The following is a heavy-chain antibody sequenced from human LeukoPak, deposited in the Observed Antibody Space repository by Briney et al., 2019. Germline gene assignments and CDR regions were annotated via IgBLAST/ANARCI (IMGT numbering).Heavy chain of an antibody. Sequence: PSETLSLTCTVSGGSISSYYWSWIRQPAGKGLEWIGRIYTSGSTNYNPSLKSRVTMSVDTSKNQFSLKLSSVTAADTAVYYCARINSQYQLLWDAFDIWGQGTMVTVSS. CDR1: GGSISSYY. CDR3: ARINSQYQLLWDAFDI. V-gene: IGHV4-4*07. CDR2: IYTSGST. J-gene: IGHJ3*02. D-gene: IGHD2-2*01.